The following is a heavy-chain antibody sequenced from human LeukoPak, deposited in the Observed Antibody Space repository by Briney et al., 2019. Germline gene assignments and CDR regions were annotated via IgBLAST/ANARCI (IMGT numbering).Heavy chain of an antibody. CDR3: ARGRGSYYGLFDY. Sequence: KPSETLSLTCTVSGGSISSSSYYWGWIRQPPGKGLEWIGSIYYSGSTYYNPSLKSRVTISVDTSKNQFSLKLSSVTAADTAVYYCARGRGSYYGLFDYWGQGTLVTVSS. J-gene: IGHJ4*02. CDR1: GGSISSSSYY. V-gene: IGHV4-39*01. D-gene: IGHD1-26*01. CDR2: IYYSGST.